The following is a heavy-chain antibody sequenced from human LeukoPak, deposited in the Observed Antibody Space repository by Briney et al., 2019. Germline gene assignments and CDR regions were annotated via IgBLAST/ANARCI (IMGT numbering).Heavy chain of an antibody. J-gene: IGHJ4*02. CDR3: ARGKYSGYDYYFDY. CDR2: IKQDGSEK. D-gene: IGHD5-12*01. CDR1: GFTFSENY. Sequence: GGSLRLSCAAPGFTFSENYMSWIRQAPGKGLEWVANIKQDGSEKYYVDSVKGRFTISRDNAKNSLYLQMNSLRAEDTAVYYCARGKYSGYDYYFDYWGQGTLVTVSS. V-gene: IGHV3-7*01.